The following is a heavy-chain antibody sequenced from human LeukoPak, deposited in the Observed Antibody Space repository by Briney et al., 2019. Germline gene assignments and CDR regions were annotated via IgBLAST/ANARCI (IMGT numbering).Heavy chain of an antibody. CDR1: GGSISSSSYY. Sequence: SETLSLTCTVSGGSISSSSYYWSWIRQPPGKGLEWIGEINRSGSTNYNPSLKSRVTISVDTSKNQFSLKLSSVTAADTAVYYCARQRGYSGYGEKTSNWFDPWGQGTLVTVSS. CDR2: INRSGST. D-gene: IGHD5-12*01. V-gene: IGHV4-39*01. CDR3: ARQRGYSGYGEKTSNWFDP. J-gene: IGHJ5*02.